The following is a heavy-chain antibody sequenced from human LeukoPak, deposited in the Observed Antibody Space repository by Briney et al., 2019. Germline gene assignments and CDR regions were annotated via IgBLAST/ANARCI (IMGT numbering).Heavy chain of an antibody. J-gene: IGHJ4*02. CDR2: ISSSSSYI. CDR1: GFTFSSYW. V-gene: IGHV3-21*01. D-gene: IGHD4-23*01. CDR3: ARVAPNYGGNSWFDY. Sequence: GGFLRLSCAASGFTFSSYWMSWVRQAPGKGLEWVSSISSSSSYIYYADSVKGRFTISRDNAKNSLDLQMNSLRAEDTAVYYFARVAPNYGGNSWFDYWGQGTLVTVSS.